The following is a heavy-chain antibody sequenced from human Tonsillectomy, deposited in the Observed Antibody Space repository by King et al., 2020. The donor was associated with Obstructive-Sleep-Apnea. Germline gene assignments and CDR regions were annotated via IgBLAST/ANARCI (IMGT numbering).Heavy chain of an antibody. V-gene: IGHV3-11*01. D-gene: IGHD6-19*01. J-gene: IGHJ6*02. Sequence: VQLVESGGTLVKPGGSLRLSCAASGFTFGDYYMSWVRQAPGKGLEWISYISSSGNTIHYADSLKGRFTISRDNAEISLHLHINSLGAEDPAVYYCVRLWARYRSGWWGMDVWGQGTTVTVSS. CDR1: GFTFGDYY. CDR3: VRLWARYRSGWWGMDV. CDR2: ISSSGNTI.